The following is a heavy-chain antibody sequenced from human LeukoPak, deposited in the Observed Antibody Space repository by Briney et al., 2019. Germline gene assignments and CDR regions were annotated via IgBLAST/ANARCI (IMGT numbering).Heavy chain of an antibody. V-gene: IGHV3-30*18. Sequence: GRSLRLSCAASGFTFSSYGMHWVRQAPGKGLEWVAVISYDGSNKYYADSVKGRFTISRDNSKNTLYLQMNSLRAEDTAVYYCAKDLRSGPYWGQGTLVTVSS. CDR3: AKDLRSGPY. J-gene: IGHJ4*02. D-gene: IGHD3-3*01. CDR1: GFTFSSYG. CDR2: ISYDGSNK.